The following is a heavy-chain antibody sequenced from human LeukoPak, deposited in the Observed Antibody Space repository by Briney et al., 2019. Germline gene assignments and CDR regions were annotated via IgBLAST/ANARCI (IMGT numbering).Heavy chain of an antibody. V-gene: IGHV4-34*01. CDR2: INHSGST. CDR1: GGSFSGYY. CDR3: ARASSDHYYYGMDV. Sequence: SETLSLTCAVYGGSFSGYYWSWIRQPPGKGLEWIGEINHSGSTNYNPSLESRVTISVDTSKNQFSLKLSSVTAADTAVYYCARASSDHYYYGMDVWGQGTTVTVSS. J-gene: IGHJ6*02. D-gene: IGHD2-15*01.